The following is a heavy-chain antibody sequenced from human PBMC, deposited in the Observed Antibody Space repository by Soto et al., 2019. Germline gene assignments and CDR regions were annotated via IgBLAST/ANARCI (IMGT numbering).Heavy chain of an antibody. CDR3: ARDAVGATHFDY. Sequence: SETLSLTCTVDSISTYYWNWIRQPPGKGLEWIGYIYYMGRTNYNSSLKSRVTMSIYTSKNQFSLKLSSVTAADTAIYYCARDAVGATHFDYWGQGAPVTVSS. CDR2: IYYMGRT. V-gene: IGHV4-59*01. CDR1: DSISTYY. J-gene: IGHJ4*02. D-gene: IGHD1-26*01.